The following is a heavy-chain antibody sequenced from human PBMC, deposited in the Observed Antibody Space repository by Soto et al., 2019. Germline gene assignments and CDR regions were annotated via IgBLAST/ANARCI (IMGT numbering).Heavy chain of an antibody. V-gene: IGHV1-8*01. CDR3: ARAYYYDSSGASDFDY. J-gene: IGHJ4*02. CDR2: MNPNSGNT. Sequence: QVQLVQSGAEVKKPGASVKVSCKASGYTFTSYDINWVRQATGQGLEWMGWMNPNSGNTGYAQKFQGRVTMTRNTXIXXAYMELSSLRSEDTAVYYCARAYYYDSSGASDFDYWGQGTLVTVSS. CDR1: GYTFTSYD. D-gene: IGHD3-22*01.